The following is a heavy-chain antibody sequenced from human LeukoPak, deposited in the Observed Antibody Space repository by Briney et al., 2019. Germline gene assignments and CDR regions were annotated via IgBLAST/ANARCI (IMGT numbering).Heavy chain of an antibody. Sequence: SPPTRVKPTQTLTLTCTFSGFSLSTRGVGVGWIRQPPGKALEWLALIYWNDDKRYSPSLKSRLTITKGTSKNQVVLIMTNMDPVDTATYYGAHRAKSGQLWSHDAFDIWGQGTMVTVSS. D-gene: IGHD5-18*01. CDR2: IYWNDDK. CDR1: GFSLSTRGVG. V-gene: IGHV2-5*01. CDR3: AHRAKSGQLWSHDAFDI. J-gene: IGHJ3*02.